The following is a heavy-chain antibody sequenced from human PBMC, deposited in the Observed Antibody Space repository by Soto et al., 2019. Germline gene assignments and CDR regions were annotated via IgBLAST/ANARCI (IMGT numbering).Heavy chain of an antibody. D-gene: IGHD1-26*01. V-gene: IGHV3-23*01. CDR1: GFTFSSFA. CDR3: AKNRDGYYDTIDI. CDR2: FSSSGGSK. Sequence: GGSLRPSCAASGFTFSSFAMGWVRQAPGKGLGGVSTFSSSGGSKYNADSVRGRFTTSGENSKTTLFMQMNRLRVEDTALYYCAKNRDGYYDTIDIWGQGTRVTVSS. J-gene: IGHJ3*02.